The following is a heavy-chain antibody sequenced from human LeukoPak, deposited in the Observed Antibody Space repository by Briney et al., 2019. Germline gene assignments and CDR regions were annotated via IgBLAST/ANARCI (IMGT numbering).Heavy chain of an antibody. CDR2: INFDGTYI. D-gene: IGHD2-15*01. CDR1: GFTFTSHS. CDR3: ARRYCSGGSCYNPRGNWFDP. J-gene: IGHJ5*02. Sequence: GESLRLSCTASGFTFTSHSLNWVRQAPGKGLEWVASINFDGTYICDADSLKGRFSVSRDNARNSVYLQMNGLTTEDTAVYYCARRYCSGGSCYNPRGNWFDPWGQGTLVTVSS. V-gene: IGHV3-21*04.